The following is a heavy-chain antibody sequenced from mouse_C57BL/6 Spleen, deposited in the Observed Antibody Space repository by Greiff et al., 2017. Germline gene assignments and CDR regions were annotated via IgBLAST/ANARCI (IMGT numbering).Heavy chain of an antibody. D-gene: IGHD2-4*01. V-gene: IGHV1-26*01. CDR1: GYTFTDYY. J-gene: IGHJ2*01. CDR3: ALYDYENYYSDY. Sequence: VQLQQSGPELVKPGASVKISCKASGYTFTDYYMNWVKQSHGKSLEWIGDINPNNGGTSYNQKFKGKATLTVDKSSSTAYMELRSLTSEDSAVYYCALYDYENYYSDYWGQGTTLTVSS. CDR2: INPNNGGT.